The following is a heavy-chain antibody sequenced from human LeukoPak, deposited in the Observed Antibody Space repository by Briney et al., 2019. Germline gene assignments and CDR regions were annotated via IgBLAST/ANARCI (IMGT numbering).Heavy chain of an antibody. J-gene: IGHJ4*02. Sequence: GGSLRPSCAASGFTFNNYAMNWVRQAPGKGLEWVSSISEGGENTHYADSVRGRFTISRDNSQSTLFLQMTSLRAEDTAVYYCAKQWVDCWGQGTLVTVSS. CDR2: ISEGGENT. V-gene: IGHV3-23*01. CDR1: GFTFNNYA. CDR3: AKQWVDC. D-gene: IGHD1-26*01.